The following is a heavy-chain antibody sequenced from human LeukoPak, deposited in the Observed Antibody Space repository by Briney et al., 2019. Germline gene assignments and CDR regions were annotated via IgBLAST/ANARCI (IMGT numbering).Heavy chain of an antibody. V-gene: IGHV1-18*01. CDR1: GYTFTSYG. D-gene: IGHD3-22*01. CDR3: ARTLNYYEFSGFSP. CDR2: ISAYNGNT. J-gene: IGHJ5*02. Sequence: GASVKVSRKASGYTFTSYGISWVRQAPGQGLEWMGWISAYNGNTNYAQKLQGRVTITADKSTSTAYMELSSLRSEDTAVYYCARTLNYYEFSGFSPWGQGTLVTVSS.